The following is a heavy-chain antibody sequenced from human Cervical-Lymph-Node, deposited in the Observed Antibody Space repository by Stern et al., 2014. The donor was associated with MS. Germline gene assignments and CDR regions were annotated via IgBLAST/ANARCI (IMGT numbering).Heavy chain of an antibody. V-gene: IGHV3-53*01. Sequence: VQLVQSGGGVIQPGGSLRLSCTASGFTVSRDYMTWVRQAPGKGLEWVSLITNVGSTFYTGSVKGRFTISRDDSKNTVYLHMTSLRAEDTAMYYCARDTSSPERSDWWGQGTLVTVSS. CDR2: ITNVGST. CDR1: GFTVSRDY. CDR3: ARDTSSPERSDW. J-gene: IGHJ4*02. D-gene: IGHD1-1*01.